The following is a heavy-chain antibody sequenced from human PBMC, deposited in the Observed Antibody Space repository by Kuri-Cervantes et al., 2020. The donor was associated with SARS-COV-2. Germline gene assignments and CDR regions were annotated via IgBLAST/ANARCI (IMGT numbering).Heavy chain of an antibody. CDR2: IYYSGIT. V-gene: IGHV4-39*01. CDR1: GGSISSSSYY. Sequence: SETLSLTCTVSGGSISSSSYYWGWIRQPPGKGLEWIGSIYYSGITYYNPSLKSRVSISVDTSKTQFSLKLSSVTAADTAVYYCSSTSGDPFRFDYWGQGTLVTVSS. J-gene: IGHJ4*02. D-gene: IGHD7-27*01. CDR3: SSTSGDPFRFDY.